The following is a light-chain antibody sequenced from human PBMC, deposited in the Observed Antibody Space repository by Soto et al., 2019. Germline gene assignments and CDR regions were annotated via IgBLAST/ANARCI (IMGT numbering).Light chain of an antibody. V-gene: IGLV2-23*02. CDR1: SSDVGVSNL. J-gene: IGLJ3*02. Sequence: QSALTQPASVSGSPGQSITISCTGSSSDVGVSNLVSWYQQHPGKAPKLIIYEVSQRPSGVSNRFSGSKSGNTASLTISGLQADDGCDYSCCSSANRRWLFGAGTKLTVL. CDR2: EVS. CDR3: CSSANRRWL.